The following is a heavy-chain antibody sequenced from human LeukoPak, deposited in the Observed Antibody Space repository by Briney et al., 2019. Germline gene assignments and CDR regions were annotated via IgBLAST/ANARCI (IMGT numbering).Heavy chain of an antibody. Sequence: PGGSLRLSCGASGFTFSSYGMSWVRQAPGKGLEWVSGISGSGGGTYYADSVKGRFTISRDNAKNSLYLQMNSLRAEDTAVYYCARDTDQYYDSSGYPEYMDVWGKGTTVTISS. CDR1: GFTFSSYG. CDR2: ISGSGGGT. V-gene: IGHV3-23*01. CDR3: ARDTDQYYDSSGYPEYMDV. J-gene: IGHJ6*03. D-gene: IGHD3-22*01.